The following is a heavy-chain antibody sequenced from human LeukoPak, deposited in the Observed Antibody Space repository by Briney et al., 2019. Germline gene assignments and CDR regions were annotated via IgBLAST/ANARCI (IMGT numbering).Heavy chain of an antibody. CDR3: ARTGYYYYMDV. J-gene: IGHJ6*03. CDR1: GGTFSSYA. Sequence: VASVKVSCKASGGTFSSYAISWVRQAPGQGLEWVGGIIPIFGTANYAQKFQGRVTITADESTSTAYMELSSLRSEDTAVYYCARTGYYYYMDVWGKETTVTVSS. CDR2: IIPIFGTA. V-gene: IGHV1-69*13.